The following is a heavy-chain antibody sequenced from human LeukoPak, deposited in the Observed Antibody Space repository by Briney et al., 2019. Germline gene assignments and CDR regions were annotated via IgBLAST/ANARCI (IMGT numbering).Heavy chain of an antibody. J-gene: IGHJ4*02. Sequence: SQTLSLTCTVSGGSISSGGYYWSWIRQPPGKGLEWIGYIYHSGSTYYNPSLKSRVTMSVDTSKNQFSLKLSSVTAADTAVYYCARDSASSSFDYWGQGTLVTVSS. CDR1: GGSISSGGYY. CDR3: ARDSASSSFDY. D-gene: IGHD6-6*01. CDR2: IYHSGST. V-gene: IGHV4-30-2*01.